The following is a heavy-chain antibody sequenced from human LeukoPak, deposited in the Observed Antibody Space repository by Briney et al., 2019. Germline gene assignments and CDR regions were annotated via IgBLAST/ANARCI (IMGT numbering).Heavy chain of an antibody. J-gene: IGHJ5*02. CDR2: IKQDGSEK. D-gene: IGHD4-17*01. CDR1: GFTFSSYW. CDR3: ARTIRYGDDSWFDP. V-gene: IGHV3-7*01. Sequence: GGSLRLSCAASGFTFSSYWMSWVRQAPGKGPEWVANIKQDGSEKYYVDSVKGRFTISRDNAKNSLYLQMNSLRAEDTAVYYCARTIRYGDDSWFDPWGQGTLVTVSS.